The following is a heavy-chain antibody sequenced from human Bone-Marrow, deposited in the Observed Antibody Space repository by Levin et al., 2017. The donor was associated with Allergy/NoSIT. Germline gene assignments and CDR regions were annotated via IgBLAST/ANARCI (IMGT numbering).Heavy chain of an antibody. CDR1: FFSLLLFLSY. CDR3: ARDRLASLYYYSMDV. V-gene: IGHV4-61*02. J-gene: IGHJ6*03. CDR2: IYTTGST. Sequence: LFLTFSFSFFSLLLFLSYFTWFRQSAGKGLEWIGRIYTTGSTNYNPSLESRVPLSRDTFKKEVYLTLSSVTAADTAVYYCARDRLASLYYYSMDVWGRGTTVIVSS.